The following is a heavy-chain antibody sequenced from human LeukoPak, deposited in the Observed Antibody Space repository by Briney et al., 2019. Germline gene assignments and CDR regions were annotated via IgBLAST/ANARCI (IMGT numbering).Heavy chain of an antibody. CDR1: GYTFTSYG. CDR3: ARSGDIVVVVAASEFDP. Sequence: ASVKVSCKASGYTFTSYGIGWVRQAPGQGLEWMGWISAYNGNTNYAQKLQGRVTMTTDTSTSTAYMELRSLRSDDTAVCYCARSGDIVVVVAASEFDPWGQGTLVTVSS. D-gene: IGHD2-15*01. V-gene: IGHV1-18*01. CDR2: ISAYNGNT. J-gene: IGHJ5*02.